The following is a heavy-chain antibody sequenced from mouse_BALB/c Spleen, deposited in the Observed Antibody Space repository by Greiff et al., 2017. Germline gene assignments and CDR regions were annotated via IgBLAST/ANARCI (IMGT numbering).Heavy chain of an antibody. V-gene: IGHV7-1*02. J-gene: IGHJ2*01. CDR3: ARGYYGSFDY. CDR2: SRNKANDYTT. CDR1: GFTFSDFY. Sequence: DVKLVESGGGLVQPGGSLRLSCATSGFTFSDFYMEWVRQPPGKRLEWIAASRNKANDYTTEYSASVKGRFIVSRDTSQSILYLQMNALRAEDTAIYYCARGYYGSFDYWGQGTTLTVSS. D-gene: IGHD1-2*01.